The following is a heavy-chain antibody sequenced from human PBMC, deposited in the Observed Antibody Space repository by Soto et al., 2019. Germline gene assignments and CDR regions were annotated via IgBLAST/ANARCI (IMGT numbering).Heavy chain of an antibody. CDR2: IWYDGTNK. Sequence: GGSLRLSCAASGFTFSSYGMHWVRQAPGKGLEWVAVIWYDGTNKYYADSVKGRFTISRDNSKNTLYLQMNGLRAEDTAVYYCARAGFLTPSYYYHCMDVWGKGTTVTVSS. V-gene: IGHV3-33*01. CDR1: GFTFSSYG. CDR3: ARAGFLTPSYYYHCMDV. D-gene: IGHD3-3*01. J-gene: IGHJ6*03.